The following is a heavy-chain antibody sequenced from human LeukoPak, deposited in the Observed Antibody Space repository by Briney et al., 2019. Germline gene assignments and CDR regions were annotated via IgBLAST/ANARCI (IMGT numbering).Heavy chain of an antibody. V-gene: IGHV1-69*05. CDR3: ARAGGEWSSSQIFNWFDP. CDR2: IIPIFGTA. J-gene: IGHJ5*02. D-gene: IGHD6-13*01. CDR1: GGTFSSYA. Sequence: SVKVSCKASGGTFSSYAISWVRQAPGQGLEWMGRIIPIFGTAHYAQKFQGRVTITTDESTSTAYMELSSLRSEDTAVYYCARAGGEWSSSQIFNWFDPWGQGTLVTVSS.